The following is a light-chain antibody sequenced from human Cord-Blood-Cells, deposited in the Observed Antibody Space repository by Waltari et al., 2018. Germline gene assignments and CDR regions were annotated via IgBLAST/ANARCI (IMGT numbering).Light chain of an antibody. CDR3: CSYAGSYTWV. CDR1: SSDVGGYNY. V-gene: IGLV2-11*01. Sequence: QSALTQPSSVSGSPGQSVTIPCTGTSSDVGGYNYVSWYQQHPGKAPKRMIYDVSKRPSGVPDRFSGSKSGNTASLTISGLQAEDEADYYCCSYAGSYTWVFGGGTKLTVL. CDR2: DVS. J-gene: IGLJ3*02.